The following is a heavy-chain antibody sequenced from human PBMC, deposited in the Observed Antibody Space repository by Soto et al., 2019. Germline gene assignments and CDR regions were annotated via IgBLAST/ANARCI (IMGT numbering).Heavy chain of an antibody. CDR3: ARTSDY. CDR2: ISYDGSNK. V-gene: IGHV3-30-3*01. Sequence: QVQLVESGGGVVQPGRSLRLSCAASGFTFSSYAMHWVRQVPGKGLEWVAVISYDGSNKYYADSVKGRFTISRDNSKNTLYLQMNSLRAEDTAVYYCARTSDYWGQGTLVTVSS. J-gene: IGHJ4*02. CDR1: GFTFSSYA.